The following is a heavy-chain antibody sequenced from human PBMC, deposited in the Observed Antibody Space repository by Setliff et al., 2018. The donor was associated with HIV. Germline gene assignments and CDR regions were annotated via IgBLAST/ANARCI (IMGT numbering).Heavy chain of an antibody. J-gene: IGHJ6*03. V-gene: IGHV4-59*02. Sequence: PSETLSLTCTVSGGSVSGYFWSWIRQPPGRGLEWIGYSYSDGTTNSNPSLKSRVTISVTTSKNQFSLKLSSVTAADTALYFCIKDGTVLGRNYFYLDAWGKGTMVTVSS. D-gene: IGHD1-1*01. CDR2: SYSDGTT. CDR3: IKDGTVLGRNYFYLDA. CDR1: GGSVSGYF.